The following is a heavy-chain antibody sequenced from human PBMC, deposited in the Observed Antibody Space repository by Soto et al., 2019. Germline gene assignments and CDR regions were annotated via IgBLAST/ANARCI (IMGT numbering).Heavy chain of an antibody. CDR2: IFPDDSDT. J-gene: IGHJ4*02. CDR1: GYIIKNYW. Sequence: GESLKISCKASGYIIKNYWIGWVRQMPGQGVEWMGIIFPDDSDTRYSPSFQGHVTIPVDKSISTAYVQWSSLKASDSAIYYCFRGGVTSRTFDYWGQGTLVTVSS. CDR3: FRGGVTSRTFDY. V-gene: IGHV5-51*01. D-gene: IGHD3-16*01.